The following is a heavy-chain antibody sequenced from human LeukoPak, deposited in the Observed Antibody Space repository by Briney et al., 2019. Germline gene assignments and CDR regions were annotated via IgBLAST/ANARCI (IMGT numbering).Heavy chain of an antibody. CDR3: ARVSPEWLPDY. J-gene: IGHJ4*02. Sequence: ASVRVSCKASGYTFTSYYMHWVRQAPGQGLEWMGIINPSGGSTSYAQKFQGRVTMTRDTSTSTVYMELSSLRSEDTAVYYCARVSPEWLPDYWGQGTLVTVSS. CDR1: GYTFTSYY. CDR2: INPSGGST. D-gene: IGHD3-3*01. V-gene: IGHV1-46*01.